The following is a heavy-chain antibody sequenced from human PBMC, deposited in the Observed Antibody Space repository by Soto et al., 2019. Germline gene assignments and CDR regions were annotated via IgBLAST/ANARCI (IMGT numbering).Heavy chain of an antibody. CDR1: GGTFSSYA. CDR2: IIPIFGTA. CDR3: AKQVTTVTTLGYYYYGMDV. V-gene: IGHV1-69*13. J-gene: IGHJ6*02. D-gene: IGHD4-17*01. Sequence: SVKVSCKASGGTFSSYAISWVRQAPGQGLEWMGGIIPIFGTANYAQKFQGRVTITADESTSTAYMELSSLRSEDTAVYYCAKQVTTVTTLGYYYYGMDVWGQGTTVTVS.